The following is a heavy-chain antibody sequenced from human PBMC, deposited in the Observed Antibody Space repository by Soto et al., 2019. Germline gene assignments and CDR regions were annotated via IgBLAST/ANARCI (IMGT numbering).Heavy chain of an antibody. Sequence: GVSVKVSCKASGGTVSSYAISWVRQAPGQWLQWMGGIIPIFGTANYAQKFQGRVTITADESTSTAYMELSSLSSEDTAVYYCARENCSGSSCYARPDYWHPGTLVTVSS. CDR1: GGTVSSYA. CDR3: ARENCSGSSCYARPDY. CDR2: IIPIFGTA. V-gene: IGHV1-69*13. D-gene: IGHD2-15*01. J-gene: IGHJ4*02.